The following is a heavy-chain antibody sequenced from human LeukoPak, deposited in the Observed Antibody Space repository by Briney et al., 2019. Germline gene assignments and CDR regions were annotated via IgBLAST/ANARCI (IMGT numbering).Heavy chain of an antibody. Sequence: SETLSLTCAVSGDSISSSKWWSWVRQPPGKGLEWIGEIYLTGSTNYNPSLKSRVTISVDKSKNQFSLKLSSVTAADTAVYYCARGGYDFWSGYYIGRLDYWGQGTLVTVSS. J-gene: IGHJ4*02. CDR1: GDSISSSKW. V-gene: IGHV4-4*02. D-gene: IGHD3-3*01. CDR2: IYLTGST. CDR3: ARGGYDFWSGYYIGRLDY.